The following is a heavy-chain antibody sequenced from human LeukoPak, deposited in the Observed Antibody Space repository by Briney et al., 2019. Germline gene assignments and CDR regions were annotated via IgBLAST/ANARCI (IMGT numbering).Heavy chain of an antibody. V-gene: IGHV6-1*01. CDR3: RVRGGDSGYEKSFDP. CDR2: TYHRAKWYN. J-gene: IGHJ5*02. CDR1: GDSVSSNNAA. D-gene: IGHD5-12*01. Sequence: SQTLSLTCAITGDSVSSNNAAWNWIRQSPSRGLEWLVRTYHRAKWYNDYAVSVKSRIIINSDTSKNQFSLQLNSVTPEDTAVYYARVRGGDSGYEKSFDPWGQGTLVTVSS.